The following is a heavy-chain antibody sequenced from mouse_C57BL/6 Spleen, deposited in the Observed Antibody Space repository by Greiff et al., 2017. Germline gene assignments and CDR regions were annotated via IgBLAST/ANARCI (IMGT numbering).Heavy chain of an antibody. V-gene: IGHV1-74*01. J-gene: IGHJ4*01. CDR1: GYTFTSYW. CDR3: ALSTVAYAMDY. CDR2: IHPSDSDT. D-gene: IGHD1-1*01. Sequence: QVQLQQPGAELVKPGASVKVSCKASGYTFTSYWMHWVKQRPGQGLEWIGRIHPSDSDTNYNQKFKGKATLTVDKSSSTAYMQLSSLTSGDSAVYYCALSTVAYAMDYWGQGTSVTVSS.